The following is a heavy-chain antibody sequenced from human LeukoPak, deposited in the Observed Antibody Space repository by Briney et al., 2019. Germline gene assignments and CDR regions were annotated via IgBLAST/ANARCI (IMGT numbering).Heavy chain of an antibody. D-gene: IGHD1-26*01. CDR1: GGSFSGYY. CDR3: ARTRDYYNPHMDV. Sequence: SETLSLTCAVYGGSFSGYYWSWIRQPPGKGLEWIGEINHSGSTNYNPSLKSRVTISVDTSKNQFSLKLTSVSATDTAVYFCARTRDYYNPHMDVWGKGATITVSS. J-gene: IGHJ6*03. CDR2: INHSGST. V-gene: IGHV4-34*01.